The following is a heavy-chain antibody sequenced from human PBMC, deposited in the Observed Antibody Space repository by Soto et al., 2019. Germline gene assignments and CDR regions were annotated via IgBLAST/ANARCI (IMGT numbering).Heavy chain of an antibody. Sequence: SVKVSCKASGGTFSSYAISWVRQAPGQGLEWMGGIIPIFGTANYAQKFQGRVTITADESTSTAYMELSSLRSEDTAVYYCARIAAAVPPSYYYYGMDVWGQGTTVTVS. V-gene: IGHV1-69*13. CDR1: GGTFSSYA. CDR2: IIPIFGTA. D-gene: IGHD6-13*01. J-gene: IGHJ6*02. CDR3: ARIAAAVPPSYYYYGMDV.